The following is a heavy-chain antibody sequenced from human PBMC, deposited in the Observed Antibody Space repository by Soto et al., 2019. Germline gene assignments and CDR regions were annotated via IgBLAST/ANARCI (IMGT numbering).Heavy chain of an antibody. V-gene: IGHV4-38-2*01. D-gene: IGHD6-19*01. CDR3: ARARIVVAGTIVDY. CDR2: IYHSGDT. CDR1: GYSLTSGYY. J-gene: IGHJ4*02. Sequence: PAETLSLTCAVSGYSLTSGYYCGWIRQPPGKGLEWIGSIYHSGDTYYNPSLKSRVTISVDTSKNHFSLKLTSVTAADTAVYYCARARIVVAGTIVDYWGQGTLLTLSS.